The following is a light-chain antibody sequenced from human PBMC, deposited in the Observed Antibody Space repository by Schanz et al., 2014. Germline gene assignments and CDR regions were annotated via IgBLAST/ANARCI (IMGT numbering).Light chain of an antibody. V-gene: IGLV2-14*01. CDR2: DVS. CDR3: SSYTSISGRV. Sequence: QSALTQPASVSGSPGQSITISCTGTSSDVGAYNYVSWYQQHPGKAPKLMIYDVSNRPSGISDRFSGSKSGNTASLTISGLQAEDEADYYCSSYTSISGRVFGGGTKLTVL. CDR1: SSDVGAYNY. J-gene: IGLJ3*02.